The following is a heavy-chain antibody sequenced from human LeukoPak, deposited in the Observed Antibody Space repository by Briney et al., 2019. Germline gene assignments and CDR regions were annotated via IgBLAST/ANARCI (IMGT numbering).Heavy chain of an antibody. CDR1: GFTFSSCS. Sequence: GGSLRLSCAASGFTFSSCSMNWVRQAPGKGLEWVSAISGSGGSTYYADSVKGRFTISRDNSKNTLYLQMNSLRAEDTAVYYCAKDESGSYWVGAFDIWGQGTMVTVSS. V-gene: IGHV3-23*01. J-gene: IGHJ3*02. CDR3: AKDESGSYWVGAFDI. D-gene: IGHD1-26*01. CDR2: ISGSGGST.